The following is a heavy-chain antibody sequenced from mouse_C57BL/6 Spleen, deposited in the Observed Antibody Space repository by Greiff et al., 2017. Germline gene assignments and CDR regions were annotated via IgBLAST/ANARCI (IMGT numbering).Heavy chain of an antibody. V-gene: IGHV2-2*01. CDR3: ARGEYYYYGSSYDYAMDY. CDR1: GFSLTSYG. CDR2: IWSGGST. J-gene: IGHJ4*01. D-gene: IGHD1-1*01. Sequence: QQSGPGLVQPSPRLSITCTVSGFSLTSYGVHWVRQSPGKGLEWLGVIWSGGSTDYNAAFISRLSISKDNSKSQVFFKMNSLQADDTAIYYCARGEYYYYGSSYDYAMDYWGQGTSVTVSS.